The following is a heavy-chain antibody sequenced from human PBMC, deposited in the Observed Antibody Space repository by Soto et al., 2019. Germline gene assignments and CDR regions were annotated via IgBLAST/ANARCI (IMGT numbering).Heavy chain of an antibody. D-gene: IGHD4-17*01. CDR2: VIPIFGTA. Sequence: SVKVSCKASGGTFSSYAISWVRPAPGQGLEWMGGVIPIFGTANYAQKFQGRVTITADESTSTAYMELSSLRSEDTAVYYCAREIPLTTVTTGWFDPWGQGTLVTVSS. J-gene: IGHJ5*02. V-gene: IGHV1-69*13. CDR1: GGTFSSYA. CDR3: AREIPLTTVTTGWFDP.